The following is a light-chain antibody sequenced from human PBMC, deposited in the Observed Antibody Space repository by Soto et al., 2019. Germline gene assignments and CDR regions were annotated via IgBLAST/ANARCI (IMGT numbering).Light chain of an antibody. Sequence: DIQMTQSPSSVSASVGDSVTIXXRTSQSINRYLNWYQHKPGKATKLXXYAASSLQSGVPPRFSGSGSGTDFTLTISSLQPEDFATYYCQQNYNTLPITFGQGTRLEI. CDR2: AAS. V-gene: IGKV1-39*01. CDR1: QSINRY. CDR3: QQNYNTLPIT. J-gene: IGKJ5*01.